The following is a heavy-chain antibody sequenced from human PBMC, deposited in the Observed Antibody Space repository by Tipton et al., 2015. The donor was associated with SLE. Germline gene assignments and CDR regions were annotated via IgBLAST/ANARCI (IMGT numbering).Heavy chain of an antibody. D-gene: IGHD6-13*01. CDR2: IYHSGST. Sequence: TLSLTCAVYGGSFSGFYWTWIRQPPGKGLEWIGEIYHSGSTNYNPSLKSRVTISVDTSKNQFSLKVTSVTAADTAVYYCARGRVSGWYFDLWGRDTLVTVSS. J-gene: IGHJ2*01. V-gene: IGHV4-34*01. CDR1: GGSFSGFY. CDR3: ARGRVSGWYFDL.